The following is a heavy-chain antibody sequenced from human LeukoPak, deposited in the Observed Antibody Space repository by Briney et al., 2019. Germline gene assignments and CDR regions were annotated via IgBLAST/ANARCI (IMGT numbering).Heavy chain of an antibody. CDR3: ARQNSGYEYYYYYYMDV. D-gene: IGHD5-12*01. V-gene: IGHV4-39*01. CDR2: IYYSGST. CDR1: GGSISSSSYY. Sequence: SETLSLTCTVSGGSISSSSYYWGWIRQPPGKGLEWIGSIYYSGSTYYNPSLKSRVTISVDTSKNQFSLTLSSVTAADTAVYYCARQNSGYEYYYYYYMDVWGKGTTVTVSS. J-gene: IGHJ6*03.